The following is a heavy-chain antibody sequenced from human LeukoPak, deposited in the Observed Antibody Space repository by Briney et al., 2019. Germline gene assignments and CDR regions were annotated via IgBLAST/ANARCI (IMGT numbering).Heavy chain of an antibody. V-gene: IGHV1-69*13. CDR3: ASGYCSGGSCQYYFDY. Sequence: VASVKVSCKASGGTFSSYAISWVRQAPGQGLEWMGGIIPIFGTANYAQKFQGRVTITADESTSTAYMELSSLRSEDTAVYYCASGYCSGGSCQYYFDYWGQGTPVTVSS. CDR2: IIPIFGTA. J-gene: IGHJ4*02. CDR1: GGTFSSYA. D-gene: IGHD2-15*01.